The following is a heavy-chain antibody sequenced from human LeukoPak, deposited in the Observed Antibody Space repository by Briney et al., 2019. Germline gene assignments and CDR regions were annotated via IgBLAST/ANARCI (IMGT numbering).Heavy chain of an antibody. V-gene: IGHV1-8*01. D-gene: IGHD2-15*01. CDR1: GYTFTSYD. Sequence: ASVKVSCKASGYTFTSYDINWVRQATGQGLEWMGWMNPSSGNTGYAQKFQGRVTMTRNTSISTAYMELSSLRSEDTAVYYCARGRYCSGGSCYPPNFDYWGQGTLVTVSS. J-gene: IGHJ4*02. CDR3: ARGRYCSGGSCYPPNFDY. CDR2: MNPSSGNT.